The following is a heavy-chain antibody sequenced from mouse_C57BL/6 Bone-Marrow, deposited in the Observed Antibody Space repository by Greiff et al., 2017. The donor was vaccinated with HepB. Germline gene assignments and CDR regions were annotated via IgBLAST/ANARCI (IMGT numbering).Heavy chain of an antibody. V-gene: IGHV1-50*01. Sequence: QVQLQQSGAELVKPGASVKLSCKASGYTFTSYWMQWVKQRPGQGLEWIGEIDPSDSYTNYNQKFKGKATLTVDTSSSTAYMQLSSLTSEDSAVYYCAREEGGGGLDYWGQGTTLTVSS. CDR2: IDPSDSYT. CDR3: AREEGGGGLDY. CDR1: GYTFTSYW. J-gene: IGHJ2*01.